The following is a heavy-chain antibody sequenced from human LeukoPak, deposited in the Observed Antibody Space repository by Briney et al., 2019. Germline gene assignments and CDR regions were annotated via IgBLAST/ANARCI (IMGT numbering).Heavy chain of an antibody. CDR3: ASNFGSGSYFPLR. J-gene: IGHJ4*02. D-gene: IGHD3-10*01. V-gene: IGHV4-39*07. Sequence: SETLSLTCTVSGGSIDNHIYYWGWIRQPPGKGLEWIGSIYYTRNTYYNPSLKSRVTMSLDTSKNQFSLKLSSVTAADTAVYYCASNFGSGSYFPLRWGQGTLVTVSS. CDR1: GGSIDNHIYY. CDR2: IYYTRNT.